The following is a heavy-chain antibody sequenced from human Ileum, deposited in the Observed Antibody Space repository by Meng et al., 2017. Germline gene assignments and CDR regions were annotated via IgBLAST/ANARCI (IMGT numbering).Heavy chain of an antibody. CDR2: INTDGGDT. Sequence: AYGGCLIQPGGPLSRSCAASGFTFSNHYMHWVRQAPGEGLIWVSRINTDGGDTTYADPVKGRFTISRDNAKNTVYLQLNSLRAEDTAVYYCVRAQQLVYFDSWGQGTLVTVSS. V-gene: IGHV3-74*01. CDR3: VRAQQLVYFDS. J-gene: IGHJ4*02. CDR1: GFTFSNHY. D-gene: IGHD6-6*01.